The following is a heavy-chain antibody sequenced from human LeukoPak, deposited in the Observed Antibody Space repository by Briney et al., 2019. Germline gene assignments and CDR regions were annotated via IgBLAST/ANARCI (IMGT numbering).Heavy chain of an antibody. Sequence: PGGSLRLSCVASGFTFSSYWMHWVRQAPGKGLVWVSRINSEGSSTTYADSVKGLFTFSRDNAKNTLYRQMNSLRAEDSAVYYCARAYCGGDCDSRAMDYWGQGTLVTVSS. V-gene: IGHV3-74*03. CDR1: GFTFSSYW. D-gene: IGHD2-21*02. J-gene: IGHJ4*02. CDR3: ARAYCGGDCDSRAMDY. CDR2: INSEGSST.